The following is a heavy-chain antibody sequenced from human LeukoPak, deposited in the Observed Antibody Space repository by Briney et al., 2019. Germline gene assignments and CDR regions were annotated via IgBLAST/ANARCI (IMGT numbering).Heavy chain of an antibody. J-gene: IGHJ4*02. V-gene: IGHV3-7*01. D-gene: IGHD5-18*01. Sequence: PGGALRLSWVASGFPFTKYWMSGGRQVPGKGLEGVANIKQDGSEELYADSVRGRYTISRDNAKNSLYLQMNSLRAEDTAVYHCARGYSYGLAPFDYWGQGTLVSVSS. CDR1: GFPFTKYW. CDR2: IKQDGSEE. CDR3: ARGYSYGLAPFDY.